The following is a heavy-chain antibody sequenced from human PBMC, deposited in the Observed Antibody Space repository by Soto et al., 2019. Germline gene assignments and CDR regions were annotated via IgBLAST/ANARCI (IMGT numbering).Heavy chain of an antibody. Sequence: ASVKVSCKASGYTFTSYYMHWVRQAPGQGLEWMGIINPSGGSTSYAQKFQGRVTISVDTSKNQFSLRVSSVTAADTAVYYCARAVYSNHVYWGQGTLVTVSS. V-gene: IGHV1-46*01. CDR2: INPSGGST. J-gene: IGHJ4*02. CDR3: ARAVYSNHVY. CDR1: GYTFTSYY. D-gene: IGHD4-4*01.